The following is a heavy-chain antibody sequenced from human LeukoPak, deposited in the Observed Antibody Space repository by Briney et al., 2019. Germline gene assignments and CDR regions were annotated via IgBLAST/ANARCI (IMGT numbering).Heavy chain of an antibody. CDR2: INPSGGAT. J-gene: IGHJ4*02. CDR1: GYTLTSYG. V-gene: IGHV1-46*04. Sequence: ASVKVSCKASGYTLTSYGISWVRQAPGQGLEWMGIINPSGGATSYAQKLQGRVTMSRDTSTTTFYMELSSLRSEDTAVYYCARETTAAQTYDYWGQGTLVTVSS. CDR3: ARETTAAQTYDY. D-gene: IGHD4-11*01.